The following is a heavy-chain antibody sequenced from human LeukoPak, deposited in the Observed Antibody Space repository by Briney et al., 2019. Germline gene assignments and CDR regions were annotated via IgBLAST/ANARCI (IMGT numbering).Heavy chain of an antibody. J-gene: IGHJ4*02. CDR2: IYYSGST. D-gene: IGHD2-15*01. V-gene: IGHV4-39*01. Sequence: SETLSLTCTVSGGSISSSSYYWGWIRQPPGKGLEWIGSIYYSGSTYYNPSLKSRVTISVDTSKNQFSLKLSSVTAADTAVYYCARLHQGLPGYWGQGTLVTVSS. CDR3: ARLHQGLPGY. CDR1: GGSISSSSYY.